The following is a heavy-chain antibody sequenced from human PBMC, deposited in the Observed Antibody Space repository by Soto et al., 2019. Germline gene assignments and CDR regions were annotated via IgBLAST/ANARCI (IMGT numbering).Heavy chain of an antibody. Sequence: GGSLRLPCAVSGFTFRNHWMNWVRQAPGKGLEWVANIKEDGGEMYYVDSVKGRFTISRDNAKNSLYLQMNSLRAEDTAVYYCARVSYYYDVSGYYADYWGQGA. J-gene: IGHJ4*02. CDR1: GFTFRNHW. V-gene: IGHV3-7*01. D-gene: IGHD3-22*01. CDR2: IKEDGGEM. CDR3: ARVSYYYDVSGYYADY.